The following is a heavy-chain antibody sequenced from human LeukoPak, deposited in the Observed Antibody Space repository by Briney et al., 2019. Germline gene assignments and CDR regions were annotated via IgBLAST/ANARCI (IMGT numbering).Heavy chain of an antibody. CDR1: GGSISSGSYY. D-gene: IGHD4-17*01. J-gene: IGHJ3*02. V-gene: IGHV4-61*02. CDR2: IYTSGST. CDR3: ARAARRTTVTQRASAFDI. Sequence: SQTLSLTCTVSGGSISSGSYYWGWIRQPAGKGLEWIGRIYTSGSTNYNPSLKSRVTISVDTSKNQFSLKLSSVTAADTAVYYCARAARRTTVTQRASAFDIWGQGTMVTVSS.